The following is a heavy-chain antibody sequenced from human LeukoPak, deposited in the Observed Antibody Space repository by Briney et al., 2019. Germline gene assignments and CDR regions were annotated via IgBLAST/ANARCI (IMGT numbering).Heavy chain of an antibody. V-gene: IGHV4-59*01. CDR1: GASISSDY. CDR3: VRPQAGYSSSWFLY. Sequence: SETLSLTCTVSGASISSDYWSWIRQPPGKELEWIGYISSRGSTNYNPSLKGRVTISLDTSKNQFSLKLMSVTAADTAVYFCVRPQAGYSSSWFLYWGQGALVTVSS. D-gene: IGHD6-13*01. CDR2: ISSRGST. J-gene: IGHJ4*02.